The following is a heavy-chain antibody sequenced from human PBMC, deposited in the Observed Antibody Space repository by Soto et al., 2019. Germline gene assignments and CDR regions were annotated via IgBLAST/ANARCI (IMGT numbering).Heavy chain of an antibody. D-gene: IGHD6-19*01. CDR1: GGTFSSYA. J-gene: IGHJ4*02. V-gene: IGHV1-69*13. CDR3: AREARQWLYFDY. Sequence: SVKVSCKASGGTFSSYAISWVRQAPGQGLEWMGGIIPIFGTANYAQKFQGRVTITADESTSTAYMELSSLRSEDTAVYYCAREARQWLYFDYWGQGTLVTVSS. CDR2: IIPIFGTA.